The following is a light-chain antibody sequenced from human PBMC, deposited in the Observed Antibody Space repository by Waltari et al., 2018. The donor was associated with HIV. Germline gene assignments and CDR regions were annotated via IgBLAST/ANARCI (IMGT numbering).Light chain of an antibody. CDR3: QSADIGGAFPV. J-gene: IGLJ3*02. Sequence: SYELTQPPSVSVSPGQTATITCSGDALPKQYVYWYQQKAGQAPVLVIYKDNERPSEIRERVSGSSSGTTATLTISGVQADDEADYYCQSADIGGAFPVFGGGTKLTVL. CDR2: KDN. CDR1: ALPKQY. V-gene: IGLV3-25*03.